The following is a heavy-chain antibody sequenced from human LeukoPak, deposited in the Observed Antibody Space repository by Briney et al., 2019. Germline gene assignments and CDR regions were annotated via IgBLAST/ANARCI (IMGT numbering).Heavy chain of an antibody. CDR3: ARSDYCSSTSCYSRAFDY. V-gene: IGHV3-21*01. J-gene: IGHJ4*02. D-gene: IGHD2-2*01. CDR1: GFTFSSYS. Sequence: GGSLRLSCAAPGFTFSSYSMNWVRQAPGKRLEWVSSISSSSSSIYYADSVKGRFTISRDNAKNSLYLQMNSLRAEDTAVYYCARSDYCSSTSCYSRAFDYWGQGTLVTVSS. CDR2: ISSSSSSI.